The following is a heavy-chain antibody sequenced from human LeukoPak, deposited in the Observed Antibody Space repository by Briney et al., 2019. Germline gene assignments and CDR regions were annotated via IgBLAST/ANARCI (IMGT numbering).Heavy chain of an antibody. V-gene: IGHV4-38-2*01. D-gene: IGHD3-10*01. CDR2: IYHSGST. J-gene: IGHJ4*02. CDR1: GYSISSGYY. CDR3: ARYRYYRYYFDY. Sequence: PSETLSLTCAVSGYSISSGYYWGWIRQSPGKGLEWIGSIYHSGSTYYNPSLKSRVTISVDTSKNQFSLKLSSVTAADTAVYYCARYRYYRYYFDYWGQGTLVTVSS.